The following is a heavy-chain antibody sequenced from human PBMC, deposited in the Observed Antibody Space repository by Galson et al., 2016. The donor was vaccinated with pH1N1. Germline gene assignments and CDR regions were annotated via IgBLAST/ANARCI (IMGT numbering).Heavy chain of an antibody. CDR2: INQDGDKK. CDR3: ARRYFDY. CDR1: GFNFSNYW. J-gene: IGHJ4*02. Sequence: SLRLSCAASGFNFSNYWMQWVRQAPGKGLQWVANINQDGDKKYYVGSVEGRVTVSRDNAKNSLYLQMNNLRDEETSMYFGARRYFDYWGQGALVTVSS. D-gene: IGHD3-9*01. V-gene: IGHV3-7*03.